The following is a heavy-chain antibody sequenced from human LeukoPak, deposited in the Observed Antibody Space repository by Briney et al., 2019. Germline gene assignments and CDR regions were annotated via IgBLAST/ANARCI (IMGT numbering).Heavy chain of an antibody. CDR2: INPNSGGT. Sequence: ASVKVSCKASGYTFTSYYMHWVRQAPGQGLEWMGWINPNSGGTNYAQKFQGRVTMTRDTSISTAYMELSRLRSDDTAVYYCARTEDTMVRGVIITLLDYWGQGTLVTVSS. D-gene: IGHD3-10*01. V-gene: IGHV1-2*02. J-gene: IGHJ4*02. CDR1: GYTFTSYY. CDR3: ARTEDTMVRGVIITLLDY.